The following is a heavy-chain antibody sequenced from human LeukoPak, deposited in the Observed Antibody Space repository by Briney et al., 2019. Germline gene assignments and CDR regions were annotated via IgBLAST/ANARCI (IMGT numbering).Heavy chain of an antibody. J-gene: IGHJ4*02. CDR1: GGSISSYY. D-gene: IGHD6-6*01. CDR3: AASVEYSLDY. V-gene: IGHV4-59*01. Sequence: SETLSLTCTVSGGSISSYYWSWIRQPPGKGLEWIGCIYYSGSTNYNPSLKSRVTISVDTSKNQFSLKLSSVTAADTAVYYCAASVEYSLDYWGQGTLVTFSS. CDR2: IYYSGST.